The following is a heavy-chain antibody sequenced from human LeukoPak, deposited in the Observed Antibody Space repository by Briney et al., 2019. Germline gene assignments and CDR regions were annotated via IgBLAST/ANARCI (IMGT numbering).Heavy chain of an antibody. V-gene: IGHV4-34*01. D-gene: IGHD2-15*01. Sequence: SETLSLTCAVYGGSLSGYYWSWIRQPPGKGLEWIGEINHSGSTNYNPSLKSRVTISVDTSKNQFSLKLSSVTAADTAVFYCATRPVVAANWFDPWGQGTLVTVSS. CDR2: INHSGST. CDR1: GGSLSGYY. CDR3: ATRPVVAANWFDP. J-gene: IGHJ5*02.